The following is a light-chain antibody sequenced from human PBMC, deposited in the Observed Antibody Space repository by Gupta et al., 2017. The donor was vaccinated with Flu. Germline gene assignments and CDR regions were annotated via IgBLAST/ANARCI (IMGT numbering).Light chain of an antibody. CDR3: QQYNNRPPWT. Sequence: EIVMTHSPATLSVSPGERATLSCRASQSVSTNLAWYQQKPGQAPRLLISGASTRASGIPARFSGSGSGTEFTLTISSLQSEDCAVYYCQQYNNRPPWTFGQGTKVEIK. V-gene: IGKV3-15*01. J-gene: IGKJ1*01. CDR1: QSVSTN. CDR2: GAS.